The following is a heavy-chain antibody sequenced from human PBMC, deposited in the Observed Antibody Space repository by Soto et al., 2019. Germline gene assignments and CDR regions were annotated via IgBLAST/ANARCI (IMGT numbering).Heavy chain of an antibody. D-gene: IGHD3-10*01. CDR2: IYHSGST. V-gene: IGHV4-30-2*01. J-gene: IGHJ4*02. CDR3: ARHGLYYHDSGSYYPGYFDY. Sequence: PSETLSLTCAVSGGSISSSGYSWSWIRQPPGKGLEWIGYIYHSGSTYYNPSLKSRVTISVDTSKNQFSLKLSSVTAADTAVYYCARHGLYYHDSGSYYPGYFDYWGQGTLVTVSS. CDR1: GGSISSSGYS.